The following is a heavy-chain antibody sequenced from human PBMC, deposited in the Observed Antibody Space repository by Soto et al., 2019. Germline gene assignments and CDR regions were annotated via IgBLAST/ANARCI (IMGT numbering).Heavy chain of an antibody. J-gene: IGHJ4*02. CDR1: GFTFSNHW. CDR3: VRDQGYHTCEY. CDR2: ISPDGSQK. Sequence: EVQLVESGGGLVQPGGSLRLSCAASGFTFSNHWMGWVRQAPGKGLEWVADISPDGSQKYYLDSVKGRFTISRDNAQTSLYLQMNGLGAEVTAVYFCVRDQGYHTCEYWGQGTLVTVSS. D-gene: IGHD3-16*02. V-gene: IGHV3-7*01.